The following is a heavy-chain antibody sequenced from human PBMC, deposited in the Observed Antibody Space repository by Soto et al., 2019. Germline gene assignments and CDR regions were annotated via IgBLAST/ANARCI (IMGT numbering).Heavy chain of an antibody. V-gene: IGHV1-69*13. CDR2: VIPIFGTA. Sequence: ASVKVSCKASGGTFSSYAISWVRQAPGQGLEWMGGVIPIFGTANYAQKFQGRVTITADESTSTAYMELSSLRSEDTAVYYCARGGPRVYCSGGSCYTPTQNWFDPWGQGTLVTV. CDR3: ARGGPRVYCSGGSCYTPTQNWFDP. D-gene: IGHD2-15*01. J-gene: IGHJ5*02. CDR1: GGTFSSYA.